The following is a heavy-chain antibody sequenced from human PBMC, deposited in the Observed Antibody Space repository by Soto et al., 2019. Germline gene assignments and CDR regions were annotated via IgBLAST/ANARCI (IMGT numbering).Heavy chain of an antibody. CDR1: GFTFSSYA. J-gene: IGHJ2*01. Sequence: EVQLLESGGGLVQPGGSLRLSCAASGFTFSSYAMTWVRQAPGKGLEWVSAISGSGGSTYYADSVKGRFTISRDNAKNPLYLQLNSLRAEDTAVHYCARVGGGGEGAVYWYFDLCGGGSLVTVSS. D-gene: IGHD3-16*01. V-gene: IGHV3-23*01. CDR3: ARVGGGGEGAVYWYFDL. CDR2: ISGSGGST.